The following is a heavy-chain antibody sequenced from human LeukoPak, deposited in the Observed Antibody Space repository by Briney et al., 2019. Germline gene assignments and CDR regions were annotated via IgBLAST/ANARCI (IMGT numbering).Heavy chain of an antibody. CDR2: IIPILGIA. Sequence: SVKVSCKASGYTFTSYDINWVRQAPGQGLEWMGRIIPILGIANYAQKFQGRVTITADKSTSTAYMELSSLRSEDTAVYYCARVGIVVVPAAFDIWGQGTMVTVSS. CDR3: ARVGIVVVPAAFDI. D-gene: IGHD2-2*01. V-gene: IGHV1-69*04. CDR1: GYTFTSYD. J-gene: IGHJ3*02.